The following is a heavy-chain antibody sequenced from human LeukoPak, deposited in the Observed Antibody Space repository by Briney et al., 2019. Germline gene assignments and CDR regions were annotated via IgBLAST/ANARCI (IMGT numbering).Heavy chain of an antibody. D-gene: IGHD1-1*01. J-gene: IGHJ3*02. CDR2: IYYSGST. CDR1: GGSISSGDYY. Sequence: SETLSLTCTVSGGSISSGDYYWSWIRQPPGKGLEWIGYIYYSGSTYYDPSLKSRVTISVNTSKNQFSLKLSSVTAADTAVYYCAREGGTTGTTSAFDIWGQGTMVTVSS. V-gene: IGHV4-30-4*08. CDR3: AREGGTTGTTSAFDI.